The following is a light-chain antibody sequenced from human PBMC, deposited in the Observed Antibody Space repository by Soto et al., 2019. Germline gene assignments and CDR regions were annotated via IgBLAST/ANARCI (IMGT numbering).Light chain of an antibody. Sequence: IQMTQSTSSLSASVGDRFTITCRASQGIANYLNWYQQKPGKAPKLLIYGASSLQSGVPSKFSGSGSGTDFTLTISSLQPEDFATYYCQQSYSTPAWTFGQGTKVDIK. CDR2: GAS. J-gene: IGKJ1*01. CDR3: QQSYSTPAWT. CDR1: QGIANY. V-gene: IGKV1-39*01.